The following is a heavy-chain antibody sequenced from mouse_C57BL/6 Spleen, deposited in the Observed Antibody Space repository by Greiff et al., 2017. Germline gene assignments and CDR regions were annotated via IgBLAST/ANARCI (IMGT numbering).Heavy chain of an antibody. Sequence: QVQLQQPGAELVMPGASVKLSCKASGYTFTSYWMHWVKQRPGQGLEWIGEIDPSDSYTNYNQKFEGKSTLTVDKSSSTAYVQLSSLTSEDSAVYYCARSGGYDRSFDYWGQGTTLTVSS. CDR3: ARSGGYDRSFDY. V-gene: IGHV1-69*01. CDR2: IDPSDSYT. D-gene: IGHD2-2*01. J-gene: IGHJ2*01. CDR1: GYTFTSYW.